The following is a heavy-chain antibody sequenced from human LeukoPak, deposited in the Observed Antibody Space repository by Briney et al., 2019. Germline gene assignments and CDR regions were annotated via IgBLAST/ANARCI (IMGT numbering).Heavy chain of an antibody. V-gene: IGHV3-30*18. D-gene: IGHD2-2*01. Sequence: GGSLRLSCAASGFSFSNYGIHWVRQAPGTGLEWVAVVSYDGSNKYYADSVKGRFTISRDNSKNTLYLQMNSLRAEGTAVYYCAKEYPYYIDYWGQGTLVTVSS. J-gene: IGHJ4*02. CDR3: AKEYPYYIDY. CDR1: GFSFSNYG. CDR2: VSYDGSNK.